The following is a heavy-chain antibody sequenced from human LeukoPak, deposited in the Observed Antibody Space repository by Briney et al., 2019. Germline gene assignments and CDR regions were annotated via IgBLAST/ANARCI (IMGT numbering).Heavy chain of an antibody. V-gene: IGHV1-46*01. CDR2: INPSGGST. Sequence: GASVKVSCKASGYTFTSYYMHWVRQAPGQGLEWMGIINPSGGSTTYAQKFQGRVTMTRDMSTSTVYMELSSLRSEDTAVYYCARDGETYCGGDCHFDIWGQGTMVTVSS. D-gene: IGHD2-21*02. J-gene: IGHJ3*02. CDR3: ARDGETYCGGDCHFDI. CDR1: GYTFTSYY.